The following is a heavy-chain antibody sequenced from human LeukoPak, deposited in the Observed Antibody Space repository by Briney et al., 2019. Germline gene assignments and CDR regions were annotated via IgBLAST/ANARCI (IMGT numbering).Heavy chain of an antibody. CDR2: ISVSGNT. Sequence: GGSLRLSCAASGFTLSSYAMSWVRQGPGKGLEWVSAISVSGNTYHADSVKGRFTISRDNSKNTLYLQMNSLRAEDTAVYYCARETFRGPFDYWGQGTLVTVSS. J-gene: IGHJ4*02. CDR1: GFTLSSYA. D-gene: IGHD3-16*01. CDR3: ARETFRGPFDY. V-gene: IGHV3-23*01.